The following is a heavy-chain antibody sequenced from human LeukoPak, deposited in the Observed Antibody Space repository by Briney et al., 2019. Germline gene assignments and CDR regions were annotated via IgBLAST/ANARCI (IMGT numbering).Heavy chain of an antibody. V-gene: IGHV1-2*06. D-gene: IGHD6-19*01. CDR3: ARLRGQWLGFDI. J-gene: IGHJ3*02. CDR2: INPNSGGT. Sequence: VSVKVSCXASGYTFTGYYMHWVRRAPGQGLEWMGRINPNSGGTNYAQKFQGRVTMTRDTSISTAYMELSRLRSDDTAVYYCARLRGQWLGFDIWGQGTMVTVSS. CDR1: GYTFTGYY.